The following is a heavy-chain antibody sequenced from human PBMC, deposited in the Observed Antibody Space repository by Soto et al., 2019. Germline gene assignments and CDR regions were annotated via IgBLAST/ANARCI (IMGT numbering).Heavy chain of an antibody. CDR3: AKRREQWLTDDYFDY. CDR1: GFTFSSYG. V-gene: IGHV3-30*18. CDR2: ISYDGSNK. D-gene: IGHD6-19*01. J-gene: IGHJ4*02. Sequence: QVQLVESGGGVVQPGRSLRLSCAASGFTFSSYGMHWVRQAPGKGLEWVAVISYDGSNKYYADSVKGRFTISRDNSXXTLYLQMNSLRAEDTAVYYCAKRREQWLTDDYFDYWGQGTLVTVSS.